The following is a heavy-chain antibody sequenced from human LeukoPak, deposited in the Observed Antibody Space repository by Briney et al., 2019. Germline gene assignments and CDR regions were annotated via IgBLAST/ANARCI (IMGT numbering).Heavy chain of an antibody. J-gene: IGHJ6*02. V-gene: IGHV4-59*12. CDR3: ARSPALGRGSSSFRPYYYYYYGMDV. D-gene: IGHD6-6*01. Sequence: SETLSLTCTVSGGSISSYYWSWIRQPPGKGLEWIGYIYYSGSTNYNPSLKSRVTISVDTSKNQFSLKLSSVTAADTAVYYCARSPALGRGSSSFRPYYYYYYGMDVWGQGTTVTVSS. CDR1: GGSISSYY. CDR2: IYYSGST.